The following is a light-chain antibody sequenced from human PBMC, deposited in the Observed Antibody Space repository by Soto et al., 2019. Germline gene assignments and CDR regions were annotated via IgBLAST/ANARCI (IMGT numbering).Light chain of an antibody. Sequence: QSVLTQPPSTSGTPGQRVTISCSGSNSNIGSNTVNWYQQLPGTTPKLLIYNNSQRPSGVPDRFSGSKSGTSASLAISGLQSEDETDYYCAVWDDSLNGWVFGGGTKLTVL. J-gene: IGLJ3*02. CDR2: NNS. V-gene: IGLV1-44*01. CDR3: AVWDDSLNGWV. CDR1: NSNIGSNT.